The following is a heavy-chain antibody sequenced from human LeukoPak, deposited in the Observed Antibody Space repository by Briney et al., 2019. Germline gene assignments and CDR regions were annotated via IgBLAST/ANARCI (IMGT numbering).Heavy chain of an antibody. CDR2: ISYDGSNK. J-gene: IGHJ4*02. Sequence: PGRSLRLSCAASGFTFSSYAMHWVRQAPGKGLEWVAVISYDGSNKYYADSVKGRFTISRDNSKNTLYLQMNSLRAEDTAVYYCARTWYWGQGTLVTVSS. CDR1: GFTFSSYA. V-gene: IGHV3-30*04. CDR3: ARTWY.